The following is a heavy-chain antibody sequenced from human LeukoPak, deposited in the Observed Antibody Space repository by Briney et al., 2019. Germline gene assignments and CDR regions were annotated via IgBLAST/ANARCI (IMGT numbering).Heavy chain of an antibody. V-gene: IGHV4-39*07. CDR3: AIANWAAPYFDY. CDR1: GGSISSSSYY. CDR2: IYYSGST. Sequence: SETLSLTCTVSGGSISSSSYYWGWIRQPPGKGLEWIGSIYYSGSTYYNPSLKSRVTISVDTSKNQFSLKLSSVTAADTAVYYCAIANWAAPYFDYWGQGTLVTVSS. D-gene: IGHD7-27*01. J-gene: IGHJ4*02.